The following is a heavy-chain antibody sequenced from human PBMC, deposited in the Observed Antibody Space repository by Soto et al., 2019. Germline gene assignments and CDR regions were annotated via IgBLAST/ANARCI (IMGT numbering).Heavy chain of an antibody. V-gene: IGHV1-18*01. CDR1: GYNFSKYG. Sequence: QVQLVQSGAEVKKPGASVKVSCKASGYNFSKYGITWVRQAPGHGLEWLGWISGYNGNTHFAQRLQGRVNMTADTSTRTAYMEVTSLRPDDTAIYYCARVATLIPIFHGLDAWGQGTTVTVSS. J-gene: IGHJ6*02. CDR2: ISGYNGNT. CDR3: ARVATLIPIFHGLDA. D-gene: IGHD3-3*01.